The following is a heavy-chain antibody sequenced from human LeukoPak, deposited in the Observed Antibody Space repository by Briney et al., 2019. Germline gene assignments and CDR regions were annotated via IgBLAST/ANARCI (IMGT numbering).Heavy chain of an antibody. V-gene: IGHV3-7*01. CDR1: GFTFSSYW. J-gene: IGHJ4*02. CDR2: IKQDGSEK. Sequence: GGSLRLSCAAPGFTFSSYWMSWVRQAPGKGLEGVANIKQDGSEKYYMDSVKGRFTISRDNAKNSLYLQMNSLRAEDTAVYYCARDRNDYVWGSYRPGYFDYWGQGTLVTVSS. CDR3: ARDRNDYVWGSYRPGYFDY. D-gene: IGHD3-16*02.